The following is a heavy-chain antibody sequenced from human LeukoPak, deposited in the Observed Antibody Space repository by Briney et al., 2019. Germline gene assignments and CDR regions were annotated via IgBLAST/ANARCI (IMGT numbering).Heavy chain of an antibody. Sequence: GASVKVSCKASGYTFTSYGISWVRQAPGQGLEWMGWISAYNGNTNYAQKLQGRVTMTTDTSTSTAYMELRSLRSGDTAVYYCARVFHCSSTSCYRDAFDIWGQGTMVTVSS. V-gene: IGHV1-18*01. D-gene: IGHD2-2*02. CDR2: ISAYNGNT. J-gene: IGHJ3*02. CDR1: GYTFTSYG. CDR3: ARVFHCSSTSCYRDAFDI.